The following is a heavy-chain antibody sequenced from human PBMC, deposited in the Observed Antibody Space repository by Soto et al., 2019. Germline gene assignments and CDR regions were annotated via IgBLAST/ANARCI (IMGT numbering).Heavy chain of an antibody. CDR1: GDSMSSSNW. Sequence: SETLSLTCTVSGDSMSSSNWWNWVRQPPGKGLEWIGEAHHSGRTNYNPSLKSRVTISVDRSQNHFYLQLTSVTAADTAVYYCARSEATALDYWGQGTLITVS. J-gene: IGHJ4*02. CDR3: ARSEATALDY. V-gene: IGHV4-4*02. CDR2: AHHSGRT.